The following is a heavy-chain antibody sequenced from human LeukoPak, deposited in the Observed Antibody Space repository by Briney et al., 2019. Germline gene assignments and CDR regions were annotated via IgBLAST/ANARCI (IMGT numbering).Heavy chain of an antibody. CDR2: INPSSGSA. CDR1: GYTFTRYY. D-gene: IGHD3-10*01. Sequence: GASVKVSCKASGYTFTRYYMHWVRQAPGQGLEWMGIINPSSGSANYAQKLQGRVTMTRDTSTSTVYMELSSLRSEDTAVYYCARDVSQGSGSCRNQAFDYWGQGTLVTVSS. J-gene: IGHJ4*02. CDR3: ARDVSQGSGSCRNQAFDY. V-gene: IGHV1-46*04.